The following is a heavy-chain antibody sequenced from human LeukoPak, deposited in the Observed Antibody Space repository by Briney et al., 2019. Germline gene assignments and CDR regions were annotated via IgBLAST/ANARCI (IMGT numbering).Heavy chain of an antibody. V-gene: IGHV4-61*02. CDR1: GGSISSGSYY. CDR3: AREKVAGLFDY. Sequence: TSGTLSLTCTVSGGSISSGSYYWSWIRQPAGKGLEWIGRIYTSGSTNYNPSLKSRVTIPVDTSKNQFSLKLSSVTAADTAVYYCAREKVAGLFDYWGQGTLVTVSS. CDR2: IYTSGST. J-gene: IGHJ4*02.